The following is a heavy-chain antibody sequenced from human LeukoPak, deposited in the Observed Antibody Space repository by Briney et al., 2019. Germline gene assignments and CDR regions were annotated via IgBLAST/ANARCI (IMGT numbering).Heavy chain of an antibody. CDR2: ISYDGSKK. CDR1: GFTFSSYG. D-gene: IGHD1-1*01. V-gene: IGHV3-30*03. J-gene: IGHJ4*02. Sequence: GGSLRLSCAASGFTFSSYGMHWVRQAPGKGLEWVAVISYDGSKKYFADSVKGRYTISRDNSKNTLYLQMNSLRPEDTAVYYCARDQGTGSNYFDGWGQGTLVTVSS. CDR3: ARDQGTGSNYFDG.